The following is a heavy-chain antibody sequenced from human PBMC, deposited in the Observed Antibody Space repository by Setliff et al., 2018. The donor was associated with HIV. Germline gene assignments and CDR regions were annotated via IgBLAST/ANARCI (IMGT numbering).Heavy chain of an antibody. V-gene: IGHV4-61*02. CDR2: LHLSGDT. Sequence: SETLSLTCTVSGDSITSGTYYWSWIRQPAGKGLEWIGRLHLSGDTNYNPSLKSRLTISVDTSRNLFSLHLSSVTAADTAVYYCARLFSGSPGDYWGQGTLVTVSS. J-gene: IGHJ4*02. CDR3: ARLFSGSPGDY. D-gene: IGHD3-10*01. CDR1: GDSITSGTYY.